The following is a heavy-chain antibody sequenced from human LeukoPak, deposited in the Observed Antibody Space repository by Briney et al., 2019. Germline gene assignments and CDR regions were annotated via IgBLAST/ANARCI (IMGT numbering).Heavy chain of an antibody. CDR2: IYYSGST. J-gene: IGHJ4*02. D-gene: IGHD6-13*01. CDR3: VRHFINSWYSALDY. Sequence: SSETLSLTCNVSGGSISSSSYYWGWIRQPPGKGLEWIGSIYYSGSTYYNPSLKSRVTISIDTSKNQFSLKLNSVTAADTTVYYCVRHFINSWYSALDYWGQGTLVTVSS. CDR1: GGSISSSSYY. V-gene: IGHV4-39*01.